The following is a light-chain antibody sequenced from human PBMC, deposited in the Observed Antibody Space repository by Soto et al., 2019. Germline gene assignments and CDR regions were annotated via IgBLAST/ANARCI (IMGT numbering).Light chain of an antibody. J-gene: IGKJ1*01. Sequence: EIVLTQSPGTLSVSPGERATLSCRASQSINSDYLAWYQQKPGQAPRLLIYGASSRATGIPAKFSGSGSGTDFTLTISRPEPDDFAVYFCQQYGYSPRTFGQGTKVDIK. CDR3: QQYGYSPRT. CDR1: QSINSDY. CDR2: GAS. V-gene: IGKV3-20*01.